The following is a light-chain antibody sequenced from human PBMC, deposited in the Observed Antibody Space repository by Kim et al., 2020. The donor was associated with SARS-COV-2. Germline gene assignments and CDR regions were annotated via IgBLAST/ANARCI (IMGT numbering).Light chain of an antibody. J-gene: IGKJ1*01. Sequence: SPGARATLACRASQSVNSNSLAWYQQKPGQAPRLLIYGASSRATGIPDRFSGSGSGTDFTLTIARLEPEDFAVYYCQQYSSSPATFGQGTKVDIK. CDR3: QQYSSSPAT. V-gene: IGKV3-20*01. CDR2: GAS. CDR1: QSVNSNS.